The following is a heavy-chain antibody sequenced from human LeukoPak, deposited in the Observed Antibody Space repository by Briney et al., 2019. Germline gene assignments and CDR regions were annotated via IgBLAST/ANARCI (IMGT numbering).Heavy chain of an antibody. D-gene: IGHD3-22*01. Sequence: PSETLSLTCTVSGDSISSYYWSWIRQPPGKGLEWIGYIYYSGSTNYNPSLKSRVTISVDTSKNQFSLKLSSVTAADTAVYYCARLYYDSSRYPNWFDPWGQGTLVTLSS. CDR1: GDSISSYY. J-gene: IGHJ5*02. CDR2: IYYSGST. V-gene: IGHV4-59*08. CDR3: ARLYYDSSRYPNWFDP.